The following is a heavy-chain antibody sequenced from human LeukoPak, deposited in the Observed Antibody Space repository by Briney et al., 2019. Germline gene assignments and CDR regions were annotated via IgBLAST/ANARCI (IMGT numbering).Heavy chain of an antibody. D-gene: IGHD3-10*01. CDR3: ARHVGFITMVRGVINNNWFDP. CDR2: VYYSGNT. Sequence: SETLSLTCTVSGGSITSSSYYWGWIRQPPGKGLEWIGSVYYSGNTYYNPSLKSRVTISVDTSKKQFSLKLSSVTAADTAVYYCARHVGFITMVRGVINNNWFDPWGQGTLVTVSS. V-gene: IGHV4-39*01. J-gene: IGHJ5*02. CDR1: GGSITSSSYY.